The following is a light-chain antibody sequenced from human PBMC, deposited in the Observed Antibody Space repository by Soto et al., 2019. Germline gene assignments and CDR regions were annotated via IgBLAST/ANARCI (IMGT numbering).Light chain of an antibody. J-gene: IGLJ2*01. CDR1: SSDVGDHNS. CDR2: AVS. V-gene: IGLV2-14*03. CDR3: GSYTTSITVI. Sequence: QSALTQPASVSGSPGQSITISCTGTSSDVGDHNSVSWYQQQPGKAPKLMIYAVSNRPSGVSNRFSGSKSGNTASLTISGLQAEDEADYYCGSYTTSITVIFGGGTKL.